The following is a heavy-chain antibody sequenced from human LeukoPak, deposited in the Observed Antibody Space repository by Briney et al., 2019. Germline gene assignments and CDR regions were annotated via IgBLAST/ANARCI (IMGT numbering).Heavy chain of an antibody. Sequence: AASVKVSCKASGYTFTSYGISWVRQAPGQGLEWMGWISAYNGNTNYAQKLQGRVTMTTDTSTSTAYMELRSLRSDDTAVHYCARDSQYYYDSSGPTPRVDYWGQGTLVTVSS. CDR2: ISAYNGNT. J-gene: IGHJ4*02. D-gene: IGHD3-22*01. CDR3: ARDSQYYYDSSGPTPRVDY. CDR1: GYTFTSYG. V-gene: IGHV1-18*01.